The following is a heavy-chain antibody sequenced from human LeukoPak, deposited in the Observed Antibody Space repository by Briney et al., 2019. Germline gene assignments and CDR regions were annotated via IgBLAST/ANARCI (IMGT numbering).Heavy chain of an antibody. CDR2: ISAGGSST. V-gene: IGHV3-23*01. Sequence: PGGSLRLSCAASGLTFSSYAMSWVRQAPGKGLEWVSAISAGGSSTYSADSVKGRFTISRDNSKNTLYLRMNSLRAEDTAVYYCAKMRDFWSGYLGYFDLWGRGTLVTVSS. J-gene: IGHJ2*01. D-gene: IGHD3-3*01. CDR1: GLTFSSYA. CDR3: AKMRDFWSGYLGYFDL.